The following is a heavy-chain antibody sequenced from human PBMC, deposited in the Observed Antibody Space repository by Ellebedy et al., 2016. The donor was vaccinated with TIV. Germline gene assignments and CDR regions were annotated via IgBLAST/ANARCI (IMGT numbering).Heavy chain of an antibody. CDR1: GFTFSDYY. J-gene: IGHJ6*02. Sequence: GESLKISCAGSGFTFSDYYMSWVRQAPGKGLEWVSYLTASSRNVYYADSVKGRFTVARDNAKKSLYLQMNSLRGDDTAVYYCGRAREPGYFAYYYYGMDVWGQGTTVTVSS. CDR3: GRAREPGYFAYYYYGMDV. CDR2: LTASSRNV. V-gene: IGHV3-11*01. D-gene: IGHD3-9*01.